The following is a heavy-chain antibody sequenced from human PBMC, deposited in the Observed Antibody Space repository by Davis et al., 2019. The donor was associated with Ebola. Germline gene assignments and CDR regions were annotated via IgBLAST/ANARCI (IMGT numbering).Heavy chain of an antibody. V-gene: IGHV4-59*12. Sequence: SETLSLTCTVSGGSIRSYYWSWIRQPPGKGLEWIGYIYYTGSTNYNPSLKSRAIISVDKSKNQFSLKLSSVTAADTAVYYCARDYYDSNGYLYYFDSWGQGTLVTVSS. J-gene: IGHJ4*02. CDR3: ARDYYDSNGYLYYFDS. CDR1: GGSIRSYY. CDR2: IYYTGST. D-gene: IGHD3-22*01.